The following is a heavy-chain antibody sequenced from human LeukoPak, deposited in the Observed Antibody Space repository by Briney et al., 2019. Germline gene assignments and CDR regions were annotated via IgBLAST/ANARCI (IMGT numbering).Heavy chain of an antibody. CDR3: ARGDSSGYSYFDY. CDR2: IYYSGST. CDR1: GGSISSGGYY. V-gene: IGHV4-31*03. D-gene: IGHD3-22*01. Sequence: SETLSLTCTVSGGSISSGGYYWSWIRQHPGTGLEWIGYIYYSGSTYYNPPLKSRVTIPVDTSKNQSSLKMSSVTAADTAVYYCARGDSSGYSYFDYWGQGTLVTVPS. J-gene: IGHJ4*02.